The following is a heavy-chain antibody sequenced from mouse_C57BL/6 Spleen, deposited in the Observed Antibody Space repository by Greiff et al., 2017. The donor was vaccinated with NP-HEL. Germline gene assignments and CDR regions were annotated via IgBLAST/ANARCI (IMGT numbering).Heavy chain of an antibody. Sequence: VQLQQSGPELVKPGASVKISCKASGYAFSSSWMNWVKQRPGKGLEWIGRIYPGDGDTNYKGKFKGKATLTADKSSSTAYMQLSSLTSEDSAVYFCSRSYYYGRSYGYFDYWGQGTTLTVSS. CDR3: SRSYYYGRSYGYFDY. CDR2: IYPGDGDT. V-gene: IGHV1-82*01. CDR1: GYAFSSSW. D-gene: IGHD1-1*01. J-gene: IGHJ2*01.